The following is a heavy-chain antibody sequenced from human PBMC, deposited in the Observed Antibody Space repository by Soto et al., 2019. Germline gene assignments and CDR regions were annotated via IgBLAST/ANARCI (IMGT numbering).Heavy chain of an antibody. CDR1: GFTFSSYA. CDR2: ISYDGSNK. CDR3: ARDRKRGSCWVFDY. D-gene: IGHD1-26*01. V-gene: IGHV3-30-3*01. J-gene: IGHJ4*02. Sequence: PGGSLRLSCAASGFTFSSYAMHWVRQAPGKGLEWVAVISYDGSNKYYADSVKGRFTISRDNSKNALYQQMNSLRAEDTAVYYWARDRKRGSCWVFDYWGQGTLVTV.